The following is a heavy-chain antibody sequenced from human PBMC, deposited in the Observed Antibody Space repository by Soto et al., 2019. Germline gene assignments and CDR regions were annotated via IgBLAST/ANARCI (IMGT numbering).Heavy chain of an antibody. CDR3: ARDVGTTSNWFDP. Sequence: QVQLQESGPGLVKPSQTLSLTCTVSGGSISSGGNYWSWIRQHPGKGLEWIGYIYYSWSTYYNPSLESRVTTAVDTSKNQFPLKRSSVTAADSAVYYCARDVGTTSNWFDPRGQGTLVTVSS. CDR1: GGSISSGGNY. D-gene: IGHD1-26*01. CDR2: IYYSWST. V-gene: IGHV4-31*03. J-gene: IGHJ5*02.